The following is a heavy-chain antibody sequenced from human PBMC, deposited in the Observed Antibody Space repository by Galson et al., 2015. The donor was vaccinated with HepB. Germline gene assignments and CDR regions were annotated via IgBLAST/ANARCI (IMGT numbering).Heavy chain of an antibody. CDR1: GFTFSNYA. J-gene: IGHJ2*01. D-gene: IGHD4-17*01. V-gene: IGHV3-30-3*01. Sequence: SLRLSCAASGFTFSNYAMHWVRQAPGKGLEWVALISYDGSRKYYADSVKGRFTISRDNSKNTLYLQMNSLRVEDTAVSYCARDLARDGEKGYFDFWGRGTLVTVSS. CDR2: ISYDGSRK. CDR3: ARDLARDGEKGYFDF.